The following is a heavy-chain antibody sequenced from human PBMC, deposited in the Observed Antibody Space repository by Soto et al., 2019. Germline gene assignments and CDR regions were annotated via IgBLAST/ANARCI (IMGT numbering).Heavy chain of an antibody. CDR2: ISGSEST. Sequence: PGGSLRLSCAASGFSFSYYAMSWVRQAPGKGLEWVSGISGSESTFYADSVKGRFTISRDNSKNTLYLQMNSLRAEDTAVYFCAKSVGGPHYYYGMAVWGQGTTVTVSS. CDR3: AKSVGGPHYYYGMAV. CDR1: GFSFSYYA. V-gene: IGHV3-23*01. J-gene: IGHJ6*02. D-gene: IGHD3-10*01.